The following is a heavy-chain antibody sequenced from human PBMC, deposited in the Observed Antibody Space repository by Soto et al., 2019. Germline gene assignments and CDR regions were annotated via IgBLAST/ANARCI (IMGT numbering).Heavy chain of an antibody. Sequence: PGESLKISCKGSGYSFTSYWIGWVRQMPGKGLEWMGIIYPGDSDTRYSPSFQGQVTISADKSISTAYLQWSSLKASDTAMYYCARWGLEMATSYFYETSLSQTPLDYWGQGTLVTVSS. CDR3: ARWGLEMATSYFYETSLSQTPLDY. J-gene: IGHJ4*02. CDR2: IYPGDSDT. D-gene: IGHD5-12*01. V-gene: IGHV5-51*01. CDR1: GYSFTSYW.